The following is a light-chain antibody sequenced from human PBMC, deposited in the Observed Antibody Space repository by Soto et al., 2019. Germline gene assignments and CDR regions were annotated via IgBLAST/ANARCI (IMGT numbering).Light chain of an antibody. CDR1: EDVAKF. Sequence: QMTQSPSTLSASVGDTVSVTCRASEDVAKFLAWHQQQPGRAPESLISDASDLKSGVPSRFRGSGSGTVFTMTISWLQPDYSATYYCHQYITWRTFGQGTQVDIK. J-gene: IGKJ1*01. CDR2: DAS. V-gene: IGKV1-5*01. CDR3: HQYITWRT.